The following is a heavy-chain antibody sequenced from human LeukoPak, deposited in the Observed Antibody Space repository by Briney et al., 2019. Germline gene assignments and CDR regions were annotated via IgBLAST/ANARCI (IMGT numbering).Heavy chain of an antibody. D-gene: IGHD3-10*01. CDR1: GYTFTGYY. V-gene: IGHV1-2*02. CDR3: ARVPHMVRGDWSFDY. CDR2: INPNSGGT. J-gene: IGHJ4*02. Sequence: ASVKVSCKASGYTFTGYYMHWVRQAPGQGLEWMGWINPNSGGTNYAQKFQGRVTMTRDTSIGTAYMELSRLRSDDTAVYYCARVPHMVRGDWSFDYWGQGTLVTVSS.